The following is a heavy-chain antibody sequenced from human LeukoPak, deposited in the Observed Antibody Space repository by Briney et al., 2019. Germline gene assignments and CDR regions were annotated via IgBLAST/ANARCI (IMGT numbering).Heavy chain of an antibody. CDR1: GFTFSSYS. J-gene: IGHJ4*02. V-gene: IGHV3-21*04. CDR3: ARVMFGESAFGY. Sequence: PGGSLRLSCAASGFTFSSYSMNWVRQAPGKGLEWVSSISSSSSYIYYADSVKGRFTISRDNSKNTLYLQMNSLRAEDTAVYYCARVMFGESAFGYWGQGTLVTVSS. D-gene: IGHD3-10*02. CDR2: ISSSSSYI.